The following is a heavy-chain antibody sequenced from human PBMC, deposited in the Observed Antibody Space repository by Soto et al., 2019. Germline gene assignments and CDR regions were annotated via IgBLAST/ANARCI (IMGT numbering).Heavy chain of an antibody. Sequence: EVQLVESGGGLVQPGGSLRLSCAASGFTFSTYWMSWVRQAPGKGLEWVANIEQEGNEEYYVDSVKGRFTVSRDNAKNSLYLQMNSLRAEDTAVYYCTRDRGMVITTTGYFYYWGQGALVTVSS. V-gene: IGHV3-7*01. CDR3: TRDRGMVITTTGYFYY. CDR2: IEQEGNEE. CDR1: GFTFSTYW. D-gene: IGHD2-15*01. J-gene: IGHJ4*02.